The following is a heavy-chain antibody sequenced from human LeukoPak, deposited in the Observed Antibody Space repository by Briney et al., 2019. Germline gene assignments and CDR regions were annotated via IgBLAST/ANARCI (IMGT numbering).Heavy chain of an antibody. CDR1: AGSISNGDYY. J-gene: IGHJ4*01. D-gene: IGHD6-25*01. CDR3: ARQLPTAAADTRGYFDY. Sequence: SETLSLTCSVSAGSISNGDYYWGWILQAPGKGLEWIGCIFYGESTHYNPSLKSRATISVDTSKNQFSLKLTSVTAADAAIYYCARQLPTAAADTRGYFDYWGQGTVVTVSS. V-gene: IGHV4-39*01. CDR2: IFYGEST.